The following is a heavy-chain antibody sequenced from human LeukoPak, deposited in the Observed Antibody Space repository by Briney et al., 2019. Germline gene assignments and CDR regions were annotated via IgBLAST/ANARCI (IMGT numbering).Heavy chain of an antibody. V-gene: IGHV3-30*04. CDR1: GFTFSSYA. CDR2: ISYDGSNK. CDR3: ARGRGSGSYYSYFDY. J-gene: IGHJ4*02. D-gene: IGHD3-10*01. Sequence: GRSLRLSCAASGFTFSSYAMHWVRQAPGKGLEWVTVISYDGSNKYYADSVKGRFTISRDNSKNTLYLQMNSLRAEDTAVYYCARGRGSGSYYSYFDYWGQGTLATVSS.